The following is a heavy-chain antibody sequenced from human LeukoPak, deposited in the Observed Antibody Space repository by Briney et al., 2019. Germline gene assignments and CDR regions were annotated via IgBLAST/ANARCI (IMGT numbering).Heavy chain of an antibody. Sequence: ASVKVSCKASGYTFTSYGISWVRQAPGQGLEWMGWISAYNGNTNYAQKLQGRVTMTTDTSTSTAYMELRSLRSDDKAVYYCARSEGYYDILTGSYYYYGMDVWGQGTTVTVSS. CDR1: GYTFTSYG. D-gene: IGHD3-9*01. J-gene: IGHJ6*02. V-gene: IGHV1-18*01. CDR2: ISAYNGNT. CDR3: ARSEGYYDILTGSYYYYGMDV.